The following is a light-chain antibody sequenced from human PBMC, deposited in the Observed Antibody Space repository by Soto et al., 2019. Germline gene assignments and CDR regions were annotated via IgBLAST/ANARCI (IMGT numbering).Light chain of an antibody. J-gene: IGKJ2*01. CDR3: QQYGSSLYT. Sequence: EIVLTQSPGTLSLSPGERATLSCRASQSVSSSYLAWYQQKPGQAPRLLIYGASSRATGIPDRFSGSGSGTDFTLTISRLEPEDCALYYCQQYGSSLYTFGQGTKLESK. V-gene: IGKV3-20*01. CDR1: QSVSSSY. CDR2: GAS.